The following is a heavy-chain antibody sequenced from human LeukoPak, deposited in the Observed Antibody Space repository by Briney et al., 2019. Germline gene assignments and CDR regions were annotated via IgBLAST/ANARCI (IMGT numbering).Heavy chain of an antibody. V-gene: IGHV3-15*01. D-gene: IGHD4-23*01. J-gene: IGHJ4*02. CDR3: ITLIGTATVGDF. Sequence: GGSLRPSCAASGFTFSNAWMSSVRQAPGKGREWVGRIKRKSDGGTTDYAAPVRGRFNLSRDDSKHTLYLQMNSLTTEDTAIYYCITLIGTATVGDFWGQGTLVTVSS. CDR1: GFTFSNAW. CDR2: IKRKSDGGTT.